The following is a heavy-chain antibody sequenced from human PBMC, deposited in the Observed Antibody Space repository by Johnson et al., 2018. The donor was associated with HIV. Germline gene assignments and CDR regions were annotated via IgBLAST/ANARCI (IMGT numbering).Heavy chain of an antibody. D-gene: IGHD2-21*01. V-gene: IGHV3-20*04. CDR2: INWTGGSI. Sequence: VQLVESGGGVVRPGGSLRLPCAASVFNFDDYAMSWVRHVPGKGLEGVSGINWTGGSIGYADSVKGRFTISRDNAKKSLYLQMNSLRDEDTALYYCARGRPWWWELRRDAFDIWGQGTMVTVSS. CDR3: ARGRPWWWELRRDAFDI. J-gene: IGHJ3*02. CDR1: VFNFDDYA.